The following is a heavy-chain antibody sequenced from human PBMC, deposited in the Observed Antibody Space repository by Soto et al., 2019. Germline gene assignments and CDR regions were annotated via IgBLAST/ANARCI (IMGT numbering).Heavy chain of an antibody. J-gene: IGHJ5*02. CDR2: INHSGST. Sequence: SETLSLTCAVYGGSFSGYYWSWIRQPPGKGLEWIGEINHSGSTNYNPSLKSRVTISVDTSKNQFSLKLSSVTAADTAVYYCARGRMTTVSPPRNWFDPWGQGTLVTVSS. CDR1: GGSFSGYY. D-gene: IGHD4-17*01. CDR3: ARGRMTTVSPPRNWFDP. V-gene: IGHV4-34*01.